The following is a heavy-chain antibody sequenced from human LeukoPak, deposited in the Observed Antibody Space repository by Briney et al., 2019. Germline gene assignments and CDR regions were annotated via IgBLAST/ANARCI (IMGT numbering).Heavy chain of an antibody. V-gene: IGHV4-4*07. CDR2: MHSSGST. Sequence: SETLSLTCTVSGGSISSHYWSWIRQPAGKGLEWIGRMHSSGSTNYNPSIKSRVTMSLDTSKNQFSLKVDYVTAADTAMYYCAREAVHYGSGSHDYWGQGTLVTVSS. CDR3: AREAVHYGSGSHDY. D-gene: IGHD3-10*01. J-gene: IGHJ4*02. CDR1: GGSISSHY.